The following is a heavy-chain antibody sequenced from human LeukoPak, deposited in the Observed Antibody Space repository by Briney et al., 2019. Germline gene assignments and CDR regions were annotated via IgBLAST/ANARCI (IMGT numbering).Heavy chain of an antibody. V-gene: IGHV4-4*08. CDR2: IYTSGST. J-gene: IGHJ4*02. CDR3: ARDVVAAVGSFDY. CDR1: GGSISNYY. D-gene: IGHD6-13*01. Sequence: SETLSLTCTVSGGSISNYYWNWIRQPPGKGLEWIGYIYTSGSTNYNPSLKSRVTMSVDTSKNQFFLKLSSVTAADTAVYYCARDVVAAVGSFDYWGQGILVTVSS.